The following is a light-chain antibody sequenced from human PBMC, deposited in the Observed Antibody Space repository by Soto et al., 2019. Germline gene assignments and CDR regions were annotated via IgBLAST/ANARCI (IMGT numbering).Light chain of an antibody. CDR3: MQALQTPYT. J-gene: IGKJ2*01. Sequence: DIVMTQSPISLPVSPGEPASISCRSSQSLLHSNGYNYLDWYLQKSGQSPQLLIYLGSNRASGVTDRFRGSGSGTYFTLKIRRVEAEDVGVYYCMQALQTPYTFGQGTKLEIK. CDR1: QSLLHSNGYNY. V-gene: IGKV2-28*01. CDR2: LGS.